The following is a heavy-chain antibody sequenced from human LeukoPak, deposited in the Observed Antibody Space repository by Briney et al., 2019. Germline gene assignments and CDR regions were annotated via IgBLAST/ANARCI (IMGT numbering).Heavy chain of an antibody. J-gene: IGHJ5*02. CDR2: IYYSGST. CDR1: GGSISSYY. V-gene: IGHV4-59*01. D-gene: IGHD3-10*01. Sequence: SETLSLTCTVSGGSISSYYWSWIRQPPGKGLEWIGYIYYSGSTNYNPSLKSRVTTSVDTSKNQFSLKLSSVTAADTAVYYCARVNFITMAGFDPWGQGTLVTVSS. CDR3: ARVNFITMAGFDP.